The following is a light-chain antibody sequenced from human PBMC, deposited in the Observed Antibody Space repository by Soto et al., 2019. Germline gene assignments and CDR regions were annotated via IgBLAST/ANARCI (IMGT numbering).Light chain of an antibody. J-gene: IGKJ3*01. Sequence: EIVMTQSPATLSVSPGERATLSCRASQSVSSNLAWYQQKPCQAHRLLIYGASTRATGIPARFSGSGSGTEFALTISSLQSEDFAVYYCQQYNNWPPVFTFGPGTKVDIK. CDR3: QQYNNWPPVFT. CDR1: QSVSSN. V-gene: IGKV3-15*01. CDR2: GAS.